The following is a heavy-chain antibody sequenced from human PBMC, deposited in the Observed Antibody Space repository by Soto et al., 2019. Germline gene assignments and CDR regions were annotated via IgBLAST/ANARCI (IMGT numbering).Heavy chain of an antibody. CDR1: GGSISSYY. Sequence: QVQLQESGPGLVKPSETLSLTCTVSGGSISSYYWSWIRQPPGKGLEWIGYICYSGSTNYNPSLKSRVTISVDTSKNQFSLKLSSVTAADTAVYYCARHAGSSWYTGDYYYYMDVWGKGTTVTVSS. V-gene: IGHV4-59*08. CDR2: ICYSGST. D-gene: IGHD6-13*01. J-gene: IGHJ6*03. CDR3: ARHAGSSWYTGDYYYYMDV.